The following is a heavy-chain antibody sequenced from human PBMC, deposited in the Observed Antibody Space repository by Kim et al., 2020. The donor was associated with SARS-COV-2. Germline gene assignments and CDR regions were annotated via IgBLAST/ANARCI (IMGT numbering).Heavy chain of an antibody. D-gene: IGHD4-17*01. V-gene: IGHV3-73*01. CDR1: GFTFSGSA. CDR2: IRSKANSYAT. CDR3: TRHRDYGGNWLDAFDI. Sequence: GGSLRLSCAASGFTFSGSAMHWVRQASGKGLEWVGRIRSKANSYATAYAASVKGRFTISRDDSKNTAYLQMNSLKTEDTAVYYCTRHRDYGGNWLDAFDIWGQGTMVTVSS. J-gene: IGHJ3*02.